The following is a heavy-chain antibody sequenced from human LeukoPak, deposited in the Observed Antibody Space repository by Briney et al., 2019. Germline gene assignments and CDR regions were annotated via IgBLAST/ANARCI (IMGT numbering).Heavy chain of an antibody. D-gene: IGHD3-16*02. CDR2: IYYSGST. Sequence: SETLSLTCTVSGGSISSSNYYWGWIRQPPGKGLEWIGYIYYSGSTNYNPSLKSRVTISVDTSKNQFSLKLSSVTAADTAVYYCARDARDYDYVWGSYRLIHDYWGQGTLVTVSS. CDR3: ARDARDYDYVWGSYRLIHDY. CDR1: GGSISSSNYY. V-gene: IGHV4-61*01. J-gene: IGHJ4*02.